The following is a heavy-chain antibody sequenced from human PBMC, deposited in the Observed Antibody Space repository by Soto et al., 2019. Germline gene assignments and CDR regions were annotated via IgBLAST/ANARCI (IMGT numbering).Heavy chain of an antibody. CDR1: GGSLSSFY. CDR3: ARSGHCNSTGCYPVRFDP. D-gene: IGHD2-2*03. J-gene: IGHJ5*02. V-gene: IGHV4-59*01. CDR2: ISYSGST. Sequence: SETLSLTCTVSGGSLSSFYWSWIRLPPGKGLEWIGYISYSGSTNYSPSLKSRVTISVDTTKNQVSLKLRSVTAADTAVYYCARSGHCNSTGCYPVRFDPWGQGTLVTVS.